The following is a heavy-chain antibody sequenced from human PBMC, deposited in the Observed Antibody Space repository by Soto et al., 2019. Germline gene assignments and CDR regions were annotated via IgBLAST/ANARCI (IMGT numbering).Heavy chain of an antibody. Sequence: QVQLVQSGAEVKKPGSSVKVSCKASGGTFSSYTISWVRQAPGQGLEWMGRIIPILGIANYAQKFQGRVTIXAXXSTSTAYMERSSLRSEDTAVYYCARQKDTARGMDVWGQGTTVTVSS. CDR1: GGTFSSYT. V-gene: IGHV1-69*02. D-gene: IGHD5-18*01. CDR2: IIPILGIA. CDR3: ARQKDTARGMDV. J-gene: IGHJ6*02.